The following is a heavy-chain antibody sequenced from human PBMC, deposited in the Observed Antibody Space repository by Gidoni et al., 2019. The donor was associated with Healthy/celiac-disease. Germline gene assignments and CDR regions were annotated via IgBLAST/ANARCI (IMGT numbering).Heavy chain of an antibody. V-gene: IGHV3-30*04. CDR1: GFTFSSYA. CDR3: ARDLGREAVAGQKQQIYYYYYGMDV. CDR2: ISYDGSNK. D-gene: IGHD6-19*01. Sequence: QVQLVESGGGVVQPGRFLRLSCAASGFTFSSYAMHWVRQAPGKGLEWVAVISYDGSNKYYADSVKGRFTISRDNSKNTLYLQMNSLRAEDTAVYYCARDLGREAVAGQKQQIYYYYYGMDVWGQGTTVTVSS. J-gene: IGHJ6*02.